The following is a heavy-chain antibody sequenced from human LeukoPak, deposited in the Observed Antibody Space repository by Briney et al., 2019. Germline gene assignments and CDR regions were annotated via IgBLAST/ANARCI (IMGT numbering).Heavy chain of an antibody. D-gene: IGHD6-19*01. CDR1: GGSFSGYY. V-gene: IGHV4-34*01. CDR2: INHSGST. CDR3: ARGLSSSGWYYYYYYGMDV. J-gene: IGHJ6*02. Sequence: SETLSLTCAVYGGSFSGYYWSWIRQPPGKGLEWIGEINHSGSTNYNPSLKSRVTISVDTSKNQFSLKLSSVTAADTAVYYCARGLSSSGWYYYYYYGMDVWGQGTTVTVSS.